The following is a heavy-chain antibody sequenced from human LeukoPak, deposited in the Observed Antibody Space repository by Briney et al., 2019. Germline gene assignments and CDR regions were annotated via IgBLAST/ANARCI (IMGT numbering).Heavy chain of an antibody. D-gene: IGHD2-8*01. V-gene: IGHV3-73*01. CDR2: IRSKANSYAT. CDR3: TLPRGYCTNGVCPNYYYYYMDV. J-gene: IGHJ6*03. Sequence: PGGSLRLSCAASGFTFSDSAMHWVRQASGKGLEWVGRIRSKANSYATAYAASVKGRFTISRDDSKNTAYLQMNSLKTEDTAVYYCTLPRGYCTNGVCPNYYYYYMDVWGKGTTVTVSS. CDR1: GFTFSDSA.